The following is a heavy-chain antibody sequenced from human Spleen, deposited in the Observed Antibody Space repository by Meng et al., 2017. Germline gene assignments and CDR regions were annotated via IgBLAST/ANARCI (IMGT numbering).Heavy chain of an antibody. CDR2: IDYSGWT. CDR1: GGPIRNVGCD. Sequence: PGPVEHSQALSRTCTVSGGPIRNVGCDWSWIRQHPWMGLEWIAYIDYSGWTYYNPSHKGLVTKSVDTSNNQFALKLSSVTAADTTVYYCARGICSCGSCYYYFDYWGQGTLVTVPS. J-gene: IGHJ4*02. CDR3: ARGICSCGSCYYYFDY. V-gene: IGHV4-31*01. D-gene: IGHD2-15*01.